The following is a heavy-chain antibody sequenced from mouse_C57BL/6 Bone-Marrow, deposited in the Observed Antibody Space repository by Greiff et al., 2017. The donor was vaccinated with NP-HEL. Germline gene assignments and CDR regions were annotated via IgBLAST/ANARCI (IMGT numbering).Heavy chain of an antibody. D-gene: IGHD2-3*01. CDR3: ARLGDGYFDY. CDR2: IDPSDSYT. V-gene: IGHV1-69*01. Sequence: QVQLKQPGAELVMPGASVKLSCKASGYTFTSYWMHWVKQRPGQGLEWIGEIDPSDSYTNYNQKFKGKSTLTVDKSSSTAYMQLSSLTSEDSAVYYCARLGDGYFDYWGQGTTLTVSS. J-gene: IGHJ2*01. CDR1: GYTFTSYW.